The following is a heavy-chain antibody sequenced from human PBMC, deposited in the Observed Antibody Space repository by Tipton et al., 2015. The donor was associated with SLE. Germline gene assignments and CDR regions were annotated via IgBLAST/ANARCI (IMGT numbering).Heavy chain of an antibody. CDR2: ISAYNGNT. D-gene: IGHD6-19*01. CDR1: DYTFTNYG. Sequence: QVQLVQSGAEVKKPGASVKVSCKASDYTFTNYGISWVRQAPGQGLEWMGWISAYNGNTNYAQKLQGRVTMTTDTSTSTAYMELRSLRSDDTAVYYCARDPPGYSSGWGGYYFDYWGQGTLVTVSS. J-gene: IGHJ4*02. CDR3: ARDPPGYSSGWGGYYFDY. V-gene: IGHV1-18*01.